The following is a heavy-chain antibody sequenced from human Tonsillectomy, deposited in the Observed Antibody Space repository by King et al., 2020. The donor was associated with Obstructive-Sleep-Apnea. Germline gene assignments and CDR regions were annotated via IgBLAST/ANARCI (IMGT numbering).Heavy chain of an antibody. CDR1: GFIFSDYY. V-gene: IGHV3-11*01. J-gene: IGHJ5*02. D-gene: IGHD1-26*01. Sequence: VQLVESGGGLVKAGGSLRLSCAASGFIFSDYYMSWIRQAPGKGLEWISYVSRSGTTIDYADSVKGRFTISRDNAKNSLYLQMNSLRAEDTAVYYCARVERNWFDPWGQGTVVTVSS. CDR2: VSRSGTTI. CDR3: ARVERNWFDP.